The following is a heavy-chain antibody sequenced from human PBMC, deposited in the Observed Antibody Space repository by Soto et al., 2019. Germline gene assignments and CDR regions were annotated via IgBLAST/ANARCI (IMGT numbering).Heavy chain of an antibody. V-gene: IGHV1-46*01. CDR2: INARFGTT. D-gene: IGHD3-9*01. CDR3: ARGFCGPTTCYIGRGDNWFDP. CDR1: GYTFTSYY. J-gene: IGHJ5*02. Sequence: ASVKVSCKASGYTFTSYYMHWVRQAPGQGLEWMGMINARFGTTSYAPKFQGRVTITADKSTSSVYLELSSLRFDDSAVYYCARGFCGPTTCYIGRGDNWFDPWGPGTLVTVSS.